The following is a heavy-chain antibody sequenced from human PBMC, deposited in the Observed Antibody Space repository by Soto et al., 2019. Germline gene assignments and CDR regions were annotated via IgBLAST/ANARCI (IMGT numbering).Heavy chain of an antibody. V-gene: IGHV4-34*01. CDR3: ARHESYCSSTSCYSHYYGMDV. J-gene: IGHJ6*02. CDR2: INHSGST. Sequence: SETLSLTCAVYGGSFSGYYWSWIRQPPGKGLEWIGEINHSGSTYYNPSLKSRVTISVDTSKNQFSLKLSSVTAADTAVYYCARHESYCSSTSCYSHYYGMDVWGQGTTVTVSS. CDR1: GGSFSGYY. D-gene: IGHD2-2*01.